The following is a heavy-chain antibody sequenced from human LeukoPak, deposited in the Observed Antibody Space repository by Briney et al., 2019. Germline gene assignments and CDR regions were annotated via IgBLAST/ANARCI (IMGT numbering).Heavy chain of an antibody. Sequence: ASVKVSCKASGGTFSSYAISWVRQAPGQGLEWMGRIIPILGIANYAQKFQGRVTITADKSTSTAYMELRSLRSDDTAVYYCARDGAVAEYYFDYWGQGTLVTVSS. J-gene: IGHJ4*02. CDR2: IIPILGIA. CDR1: GGTFSSYA. V-gene: IGHV1-69*04. CDR3: ARDGAVAEYYFDY. D-gene: IGHD6-19*01.